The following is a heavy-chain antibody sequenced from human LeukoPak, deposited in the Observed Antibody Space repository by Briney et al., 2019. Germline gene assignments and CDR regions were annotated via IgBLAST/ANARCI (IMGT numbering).Heavy chain of an antibody. CDR1: GCSISSTNYY. CDR3: ARLYHDSRGYYWFDP. CDR2: VCYSGST. V-gene: IGHV4-39*01. D-gene: IGHD3-22*01. Sequence: SETLSLTCTVSGCSISSTNYYWGWIRQPPGRGLEWIGSVCYSGSTYSNPSLKSRVTVSVDTSKSQFSLKLTSVTAADTAVYYCARLYHDSRGYYWFDPWGQGTLVTVSS. J-gene: IGHJ5*02.